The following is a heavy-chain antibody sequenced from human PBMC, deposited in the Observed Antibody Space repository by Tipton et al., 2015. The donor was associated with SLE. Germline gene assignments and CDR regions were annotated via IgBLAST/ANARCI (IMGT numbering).Heavy chain of an antibody. CDR1: GFTFSSYS. CDR3: ARDGGYSSSPLDY. CDR2: ISSSSSYI. J-gene: IGHJ4*02. D-gene: IGHD6-13*01. Sequence: SLRLSCAASGFTFSSYSMNWVRQAPGKGLEWVSSISSSSSYIYYADSVKGRFTISRDNSKNTLYLQLNSLRTEDTAVYYCARDGGYSSSPLDYWGQGTLVTVSS. V-gene: IGHV3-21*01.